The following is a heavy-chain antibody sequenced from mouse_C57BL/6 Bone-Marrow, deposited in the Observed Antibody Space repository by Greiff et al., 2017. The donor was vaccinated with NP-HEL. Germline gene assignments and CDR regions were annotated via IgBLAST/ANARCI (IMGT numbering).Heavy chain of an antibody. CDR3: AVVTHSY. D-gene: IGHD1-1*01. V-gene: IGHV1-76*01. CDR1: GYTFTDYY. Sequence: QVQLQQSGAELVRPGASVKLSCKASGYTFTDYYINWVKQRPGQGLEWIARIYPGSGNTYYNEKFKSKATLTVDKPSSTAYMQLSSLTSEDSAVYYCAVVTHSYWGQGTLVTVSA. CDR2: IYPGSGNT. J-gene: IGHJ3*01.